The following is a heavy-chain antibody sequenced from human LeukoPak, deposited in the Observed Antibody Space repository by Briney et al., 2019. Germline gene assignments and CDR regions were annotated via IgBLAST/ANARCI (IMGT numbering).Heavy chain of an antibody. D-gene: IGHD3-22*01. CDR1: GYTFSNYY. Sequence: ASVKVSCKASGYTFSNYYIHWVRQAPGQGLEWMGMINPSGGSTGYAQKFQDRVTMTRDTSTSTIYMELSSLRSEDTAVFYCVRSAYYESAFDIWGQGTMVTVSS. J-gene: IGHJ3*02. V-gene: IGHV1-46*01. CDR3: VRSAYYESAFDI. CDR2: INPSGGST.